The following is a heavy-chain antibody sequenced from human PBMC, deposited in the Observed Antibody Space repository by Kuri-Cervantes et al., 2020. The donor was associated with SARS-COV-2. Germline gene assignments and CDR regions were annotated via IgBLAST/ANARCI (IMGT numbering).Heavy chain of an antibody. Sequence: GESLRLSCAASGFTFSSYAMHWVRQAPGKGLEWVAVISYDGSNKYYADSVKGRFTISRDNSKNTLYLQMNSLRAEDTAVYYCAKAITYYYDSSGSSPFDYWGQGTLVTVSS. J-gene: IGHJ4*02. CDR3: AKAITYYYDSSGSSPFDY. D-gene: IGHD3-22*01. CDR2: ISYDGSNK. CDR1: GFTFSSYA. V-gene: IGHV3-30-3*01.